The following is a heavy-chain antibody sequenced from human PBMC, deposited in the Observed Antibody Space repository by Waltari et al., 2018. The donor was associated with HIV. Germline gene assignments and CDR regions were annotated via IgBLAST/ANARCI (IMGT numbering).Heavy chain of an antibody. CDR3: KGRVAATNLYYYYYGMDV. CDR2: FDPEDGET. D-gene: IGHD2-15*01. V-gene: IGHV1-24*01. CDR1: GYTLTELS. J-gene: IGHJ6*02. Sequence: QVQLVQSGAEVKKPGASVKVSCKVSGYTLTELSMHWVRQAPGKGLEWMGGFDPEDGETIYAQKFKGRVTMTEDTSTDTAYMELSSLRSEDTAVYYCKGRVAATNLYYYYYGMDVWGQGTTVTVSS.